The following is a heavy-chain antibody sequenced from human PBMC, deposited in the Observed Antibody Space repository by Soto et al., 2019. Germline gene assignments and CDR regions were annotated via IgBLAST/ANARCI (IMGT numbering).Heavy chain of an antibody. J-gene: IGHJ4*02. CDR2: IYPGDSDT. CDR3: ARGPYITGTTGYYFDY. Sequence: AESLKISCKGSGYSFTSYWIGWVRQMPGKGLEWMGIIYPGDSDTRYSPSFQGQVTISADKSISTAYLQWSSLKASDTAMYYCARGPYITGTTGYYFDYWGQGTLVTVSS. CDR1: GYSFTSYW. D-gene: IGHD1-7*01. V-gene: IGHV5-51*01.